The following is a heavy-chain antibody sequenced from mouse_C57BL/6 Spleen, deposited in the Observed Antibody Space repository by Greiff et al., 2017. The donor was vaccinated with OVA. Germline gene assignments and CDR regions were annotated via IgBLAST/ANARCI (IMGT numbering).Heavy chain of an antibody. Sequence: VESEGGLVQPGSSMKLSCTASGFTFSDYYMAWVRQVPEKGLEWVANINYDGSSTYYLDSLKSRFIISRDNAKNILYLQMSSLKSEDTATYYCARGGYGSSLWYFDVWGTETTVTVSS. CDR1: GFTFSDYY. J-gene: IGHJ1*03. CDR3: ARGGYGSSLWYFDV. D-gene: IGHD1-1*01. V-gene: IGHV5-16*01. CDR2: INYDGSST.